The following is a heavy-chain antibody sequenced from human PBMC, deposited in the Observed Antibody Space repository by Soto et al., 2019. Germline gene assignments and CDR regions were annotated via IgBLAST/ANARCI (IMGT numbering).Heavy chain of an antibody. Sequence: GSPKISCEAYVYSFTRHLIGWVRQGTRRGREWVAVIYPADSDGIYSRAFRVRGTISCNVSINPFYLHWRSLNASETAIYFCARQDIVTAPVRGVYFDSGGQGTPVTVSS. CDR2: IYPADSDG. D-gene: IGHD2-15*01. V-gene: IGHV5-51*01. CDR3: ARQDIVTAPVRGVYFDS. J-gene: IGHJ4*02. CDR1: VYSFTRHL.